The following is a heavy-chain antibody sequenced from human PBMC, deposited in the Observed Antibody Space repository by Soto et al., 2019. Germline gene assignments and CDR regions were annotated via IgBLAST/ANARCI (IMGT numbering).Heavy chain of an antibody. CDR3: ARDDGLSSTNVKAFDI. D-gene: IGHD2-2*01. J-gene: IGHJ3*02. CDR2: ISTTSTYT. CDR1: GFTFSRYY. Sequence: ELQLVESGGGLVEPGGSLRLSCAASGFTFSRYYMNWVRQAPGKGLEWVSSISTTSTYTHYADSLKGRFTISRDNAKKLLYLQMDSLRAEDTAVYYCARDDGLSSTNVKAFDIWSQGTKVTVSS. V-gene: IGHV3-21*02.